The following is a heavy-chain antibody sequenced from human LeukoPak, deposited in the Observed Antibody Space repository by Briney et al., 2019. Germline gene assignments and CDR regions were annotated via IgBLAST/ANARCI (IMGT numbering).Heavy chain of an antibody. CDR3: ARAYSSSWYFGY. Sequence: GGSLRLSCAASGFTVSSSYMSWVRQAPGKGLEWVSVIYRDGTTYYADSVKGRFTISRDNSKNTLYLQMNSLRAEDTAVYYCARAYSSSWYFGYWGQGTPVTVSS. V-gene: IGHV3-53*01. J-gene: IGHJ4*02. D-gene: IGHD6-13*01. CDR1: GFTVSSSY. CDR2: IYRDGTT.